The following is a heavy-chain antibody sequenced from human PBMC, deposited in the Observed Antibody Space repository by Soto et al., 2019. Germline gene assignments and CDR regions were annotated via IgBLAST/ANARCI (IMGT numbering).Heavy chain of an antibody. D-gene: IGHD6-6*01. Sequence: QVQLVQSGAEVKKPGSSVKVSCKASGGTFSSYAISWVRQAPGQGLEWMGGIIPIFGTANYAQKFQGRVTITADKSTSTAYMELSSLRSEDTAVYYCVRYSSSPPRDYYYYGMDVWGQGTTVTVSS. CDR2: IIPIFGTA. J-gene: IGHJ6*02. V-gene: IGHV1-69*06. CDR3: VRYSSSPPRDYYYYGMDV. CDR1: GGTFSSYA.